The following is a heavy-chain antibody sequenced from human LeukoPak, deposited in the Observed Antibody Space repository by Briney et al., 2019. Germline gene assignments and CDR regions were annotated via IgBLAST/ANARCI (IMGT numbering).Heavy chain of an antibody. CDR2: IHYSGNT. CDR3: ARSGMVTNFDY. Sequence: SETLSLTCTVSGGAISSYYWSWIRQPPGKGLEWIAYIHYSGNTNYSPSLKSRVTISVDTSKNQFSLRLTSVTAADTAVYYCARSGMVTNFDYWGQGTLVSVSS. D-gene: IGHD2-21*02. J-gene: IGHJ4*02. CDR1: GGAISSYY. V-gene: IGHV4-59*01.